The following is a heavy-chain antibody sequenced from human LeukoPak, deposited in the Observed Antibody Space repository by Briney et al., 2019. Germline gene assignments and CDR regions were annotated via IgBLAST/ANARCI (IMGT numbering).Heavy chain of an antibody. CDR2: INWNGGST. V-gene: IGHV3-20*04. D-gene: IGHD3-10*01. CDR3: ARWGLGKGDGFDI. J-gene: IGHJ3*02. Sequence: PGGSLGLSCAASGFTFDDYGMSWVRQAPGKGLEWVSGINWNGGSTGYADSVKGRFTISRDNRKNTLYLQMNSLRAEDTAVYYCARWGLGKGDGFDIWGQGTMVIVSS. CDR1: GFTFDDYG.